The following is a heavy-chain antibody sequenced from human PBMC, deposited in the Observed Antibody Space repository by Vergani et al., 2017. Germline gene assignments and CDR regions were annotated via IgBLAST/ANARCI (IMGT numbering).Heavy chain of an antibody. J-gene: IGHJ4*02. CDR1: GGTFSSYT. CDR3: AKGSPYCTNGVCTPFDY. CDR2: IIPILGIA. D-gene: IGHD2-8*01. Sequence: QVQLVQSGAEVKKPGSSVKVSCKASGGTFSSYTISWVRQAPGQGLEWMGRIIPILGIANYAQKFQGRVTITADKSTSTAYMELSSLRSEDTAVYYCAKGSPYCTNGVCTPFDYWGQGTLVTVSS. V-gene: IGHV1-69*09.